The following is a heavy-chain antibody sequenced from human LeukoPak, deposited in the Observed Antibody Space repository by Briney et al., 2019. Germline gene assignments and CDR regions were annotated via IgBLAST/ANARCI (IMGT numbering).Heavy chain of an antibody. V-gene: IGHV1-69*01. CDR2: IIPIFGTA. Sequence: SVKVSCKASGGTFSSYAISWARQAPGQGLEWMGGIIPIFGTANYAQKFQGRVTITADESTSTAYMELSSLRSEDTAVYYCARIDDYSPNYYYYGMDVWGQGTTVTVSS. CDR1: GGTFSSYA. J-gene: IGHJ6*02. D-gene: IGHD4-11*01. CDR3: ARIDDYSPNYYYYGMDV.